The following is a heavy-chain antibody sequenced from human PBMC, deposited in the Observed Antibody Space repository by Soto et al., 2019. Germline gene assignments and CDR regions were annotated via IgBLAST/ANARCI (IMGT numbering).Heavy chain of an antibody. V-gene: IGHV4-34*01. CDR3: ARVRGYYDFWSGYGGYYYYGMDV. CDR2: INHSGST. D-gene: IGHD3-3*01. J-gene: IGHJ6*02. Sequence: PSETLSLTCAVYGGSFSGYYWSWIRQPPGKGLEWIGEINHSGSTNYNPSLKSRVIISVDTSKNQFSLKLSSVTAADTAVYYCARVRGYYDFWSGYGGYYYYGMDVWGQGTTVTVSS. CDR1: GGSFSGYY.